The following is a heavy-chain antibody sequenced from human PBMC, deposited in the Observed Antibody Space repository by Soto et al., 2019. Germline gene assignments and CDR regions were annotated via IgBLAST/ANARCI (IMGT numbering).Heavy chain of an antibody. Sequence: GGSLRLSCAASGFTFSSYAMSWVRQAPGKGLEWVSAISGSGGSTYYADSVKGRVTMSRDNSKNTRYLQMNSLRAGDTAVYYCAKDGPGYGYCSGGSCYPISYYFDYWGQGTLVTVSS. J-gene: IGHJ4*02. CDR3: AKDGPGYGYCSGGSCYPISYYFDY. CDR2: ISGSGGST. CDR1: GFTFSSYA. D-gene: IGHD2-15*01. V-gene: IGHV3-23*01.